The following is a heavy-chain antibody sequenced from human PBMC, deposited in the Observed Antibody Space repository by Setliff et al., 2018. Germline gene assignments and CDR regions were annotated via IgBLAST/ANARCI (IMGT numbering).Heavy chain of an antibody. CDR3: AGAPYYGSENPKKNAFDI. CDR2: IIPVFDLT. CDR1: GGTFRNFG. Sequence: SVKVSCKASGGTFRNFGLTWVRQAPGEGLEWLVGIIPVFDLTNYAKNFQGRVTITADESTRTTYMELNRLTSDDTAIYYSAGAPYYGSENPKKNAFDIWGQGTLVTVSS. V-gene: IGHV1-69*13. D-gene: IGHD3-10*01. J-gene: IGHJ3*02.